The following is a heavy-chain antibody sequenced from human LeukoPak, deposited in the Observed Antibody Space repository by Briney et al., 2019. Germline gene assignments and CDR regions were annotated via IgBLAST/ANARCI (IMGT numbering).Heavy chain of an antibody. Sequence: PGGSLRLSCAASGFTFSSYSMNWVRQAPGKGLEWVSYISSSSSTIYYADSVKGRFTISRDNAKNSLYLQMNSLRAEDTAVYYCARYPSSGDVKWGQGTLVTVSS. CDR3: ARYPSSGDVK. J-gene: IGHJ4*02. CDR1: GFTFSSYS. D-gene: IGHD6-19*01. CDR2: ISSSSSTI. V-gene: IGHV3-48*01.